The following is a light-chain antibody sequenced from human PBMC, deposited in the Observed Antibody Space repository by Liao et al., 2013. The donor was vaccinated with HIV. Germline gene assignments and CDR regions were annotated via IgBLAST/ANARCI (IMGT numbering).Light chain of an antibody. J-gene: IGLJ3*02. CDR2: YDS. CDR1: NIGGQS. CDR3: QAWDSSTHVV. Sequence: SYVLTQPPSLSVAPGKTARITCGGSNIGGQSVHWYQQRPGQAPVLVILYDSDRPPGIPERFSGSNSGNTATLTISGTQAMDEADYYCQAWDSSTHVVFGGGTKLTVL. V-gene: IGLV3-21*01.